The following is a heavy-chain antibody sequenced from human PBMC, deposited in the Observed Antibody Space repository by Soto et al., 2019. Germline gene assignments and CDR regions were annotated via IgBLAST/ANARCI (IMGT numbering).Heavy chain of an antibody. CDR2: IYYSGST. J-gene: IGHJ3*02. CDR1: GGSISSSSYY. D-gene: IGHD1-26*01. V-gene: IGHV4-39*01. CDR3: ARPGAAHATDAFDI. Sequence: QLQLQESGPGLVKPSETLSLTCTVSGGSISSSSYYWGWIRQPPGKGLEWIGSIYYSGSTYYNPSLKSRVTISVDTSKNQFSLKLSSVTAADTAVYYCARPGAAHATDAFDIWGQGTMVTVSS.